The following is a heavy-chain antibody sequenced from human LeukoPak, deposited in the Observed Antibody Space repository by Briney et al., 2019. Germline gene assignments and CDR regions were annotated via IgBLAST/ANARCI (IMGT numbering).Heavy chain of an antibody. CDR1: GGSISSSSYF. D-gene: IGHD2-15*01. CDR2: IYYSGST. J-gene: IGHJ4*02. V-gene: IGHV4-39*01. Sequence: SETLSLTCTVSGGSISSSSYFGGWVRQPPGKGLEWIGSIYYSGSTYYNPSLKSRVTISVDTSKNQFSLKLSSVTAADTAVYYCASETWELLFDYWGQGTLVTVSS. CDR3: ASETWELLFDY.